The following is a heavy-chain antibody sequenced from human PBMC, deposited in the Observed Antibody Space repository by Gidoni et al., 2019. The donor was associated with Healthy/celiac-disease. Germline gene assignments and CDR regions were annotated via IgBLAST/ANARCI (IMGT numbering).Heavy chain of an antibody. J-gene: IGHJ6*02. CDR1: GGSISSSSYY. V-gene: IGHV4-39*01. D-gene: IGHD4-17*01. Sequence: QLQLQESGPGLVKPSETLSLTCTVSGGSISSSSYYWGWIRQPPGKGLEWIGSIYYSGSTYYNPALKSRVTISVDTSKNQFSLKLSSVTAADTAVYYCARQTRNGDYHKDPPRTMDVWGQGTTVTVSS. CDR3: ARQTRNGDYHKDPPRTMDV. CDR2: IYYSGST.